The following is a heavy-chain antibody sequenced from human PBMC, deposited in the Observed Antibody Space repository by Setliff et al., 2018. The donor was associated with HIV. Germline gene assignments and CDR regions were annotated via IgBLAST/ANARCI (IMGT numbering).Heavy chain of an antibody. CDR2: ISSSGGSL. D-gene: IGHD6-19*01. CDR1: GFTFSSYE. V-gene: IGHV3-48*03. J-gene: IGHJ4*02. CDR3: ARDHGSVAGNFDY. Sequence: GGSLRLSCAASGFTFSSYEMEWVRQAPGKGLEWVSYISSSGGSLYYGASVKGRFSISRDNAKNSLYLEMNSLRVEDTAIYCARDHGSVAGNFDYWGQGTLVTVSS.